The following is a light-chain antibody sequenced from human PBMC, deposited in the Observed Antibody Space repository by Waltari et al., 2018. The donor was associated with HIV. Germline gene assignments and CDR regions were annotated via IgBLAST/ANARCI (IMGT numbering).Light chain of an antibody. J-gene: IGLJ3*02. CDR1: SSDVGGYTL. CDR3: CSYAGSSTLV. Sequence: QSALTPPASVSGSPGQSITISCTGTSSDVGGYTLVSWYQQHPGKAPKHIIYEVTKRPSGVSNRFSASKSGNTASLTISGLQAEDEAHYHCCSYAGSSTLVFGGGTNVIVL. CDR2: EVT. V-gene: IGLV2-23*02.